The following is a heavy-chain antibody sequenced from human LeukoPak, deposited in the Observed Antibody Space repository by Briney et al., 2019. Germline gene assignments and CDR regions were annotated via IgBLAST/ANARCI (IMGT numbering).Heavy chain of an antibody. V-gene: IGHV3-23*01. Sequence: GGSLRLSCAASGFSFSSYALSWVRQAPGKGLEWVSAISGSGGSTYYADSVKGRFTISRDNSKNTLYVQMNSLRVEDTAVYYCAREDSNNYGSRSYYNDDCWGQGTLVTVSS. D-gene: IGHD3-10*01. CDR1: GFSFSSYA. CDR2: ISGSGGST. CDR3: AREDSNNYGSRSYYNDDC. J-gene: IGHJ4*02.